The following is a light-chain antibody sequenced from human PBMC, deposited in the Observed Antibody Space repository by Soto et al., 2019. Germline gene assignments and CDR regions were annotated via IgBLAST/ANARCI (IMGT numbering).Light chain of an antibody. V-gene: IGLV2-14*01. J-gene: IGLJ1*01. Sequence: QSALTQPASVSGSPGQSIAISCSGSSSDLGIYNYVSWHQQHPGKVPKLIIFEVTNRPSGVSNRFSGSKSGNTASLTISGLQAEDEADYYCSSYKTSSTRVFGTGTKVTVL. CDR1: SSDLGIYNY. CDR3: SSYKTSSTRV. CDR2: EVT.